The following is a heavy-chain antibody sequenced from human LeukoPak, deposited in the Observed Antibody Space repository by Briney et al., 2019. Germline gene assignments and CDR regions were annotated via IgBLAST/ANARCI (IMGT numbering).Heavy chain of an antibody. V-gene: IGHV4-59*01. CDR3: ARVSGYENFDY. D-gene: IGHD5-12*01. J-gene: IGHJ4*02. CDR2: IYYSGSS. CDR1: GGSISSCY. Sequence: SETLSLTCTVSGGSISSCYWSWIRQRPGRGLEWIGYIYYSGSSNYNPYLKSRVTISVATSKNQFSLTLSSVTAADTAVYYCARVSGYENFDYWGQGTLVTVSS.